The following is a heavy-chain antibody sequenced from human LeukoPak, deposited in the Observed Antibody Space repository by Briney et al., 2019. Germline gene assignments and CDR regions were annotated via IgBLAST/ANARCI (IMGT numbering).Heavy chain of an antibody. J-gene: IGHJ4*02. CDR1: GFTFSSYS. CDR2: ISSSSSYI. CDR3: ARAMDTAMVTYFDY. Sequence: PGGSLRLSCAASGFTFSSYSMNWVRQAPGKGLEWVSSISSSSSYIYYADSVKGRFTISRDNAKNSLYLQMNSLRAEGTAVYYCARAMDTAMVTYFDYWGQGTLVTVSS. V-gene: IGHV3-21*01. D-gene: IGHD5-18*01.